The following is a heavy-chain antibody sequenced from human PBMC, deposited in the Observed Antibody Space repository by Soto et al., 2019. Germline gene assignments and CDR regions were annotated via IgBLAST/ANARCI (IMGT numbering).Heavy chain of an antibody. V-gene: IGHV4-30-4*01. D-gene: IGHD2-8*01. CDR1: GGSISSGDYY. CDR3: ARSGYCTNGVCYTPFDY. J-gene: IGHJ4*02. Sequence: QVQLQESGPGLVKPSQTLSLTCTVSGGSISSGDYYWSWIRQPPGKGLEWIGYIYYSGSTYYNPSLKSRVTISVATSKNQFSLKLSSVTAADTAVYYCARSGYCTNGVCYTPFDYWGQGTLVTVSS. CDR2: IYYSGST.